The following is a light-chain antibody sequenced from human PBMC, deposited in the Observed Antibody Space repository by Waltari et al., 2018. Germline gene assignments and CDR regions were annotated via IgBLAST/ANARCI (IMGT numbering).Light chain of an antibody. CDR2: EVT. Sequence: QSGLTQPASVSGSPGQSITVSCTGTSSDVGTYNLVHWYQQYPGKAPKLMVYEVTKRTSGVSDRFSGSKSGNTASLTISGLQSEDEADYYCCSYAGLGIYVFGTGTKVTVL. CDR1: SSDVGTYNL. V-gene: IGLV2-23*02. CDR3: CSYAGLGIYV. J-gene: IGLJ1*01.